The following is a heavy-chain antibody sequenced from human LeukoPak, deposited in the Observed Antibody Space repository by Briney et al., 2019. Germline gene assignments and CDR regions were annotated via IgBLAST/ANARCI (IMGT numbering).Heavy chain of an antibody. CDR2: ISSSSSSYI. CDR1: GFTFSSYS. J-gene: IGHJ4*02. D-gene: IGHD1-1*01. V-gene: IGHV3-21*01. Sequence: GGSLRLSCAASGFTFSSYSMNWVRQAPGKGLEWVSSISSSSSSYIYYADSVKGRFTITRDNAKNSLYLQMNSLRAEDTAVYYCARGENWNDVVYWGQGTLVTVSS. CDR3: ARGENWNDVVY.